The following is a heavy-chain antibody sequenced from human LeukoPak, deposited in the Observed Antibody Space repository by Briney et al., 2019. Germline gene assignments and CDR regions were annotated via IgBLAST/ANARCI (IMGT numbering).Heavy chain of an antibody. D-gene: IGHD3-10*01. CDR2: IYYSGST. CDR1: GGSISSYY. CDR3: AGAAGFGELSV. J-gene: IGHJ4*02. Sequence: PSETLSLTCTVSGGSISSYYWSWIRQPPGKGLEWIGFIYYSGSTNYNPSLKSRVTISVDTTKNKLSLKLIYVPTADTTVDYYAGAAGFGELSVWGQGTLVTVSS. V-gene: IGHV4-59*01.